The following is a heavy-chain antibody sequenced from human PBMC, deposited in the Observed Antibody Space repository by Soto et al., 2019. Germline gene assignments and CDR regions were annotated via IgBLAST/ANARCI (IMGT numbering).Heavy chain of an antibody. CDR3: VWSWPRGPVDY. Sequence: QVQLQQWGAGLLKPSETLSLTCAVYGGSFSGYYWSWIRQPPGKGLEWIGEINHSGSTNYNPSLTSRVTISVDTSKNQFSLKLSSVTAADTAVYYCVWSWPRGPVDYWGQGTLVTVSS. V-gene: IGHV4-34*01. CDR1: GGSFSGYY. CDR2: INHSGST. D-gene: IGHD2-21*01. J-gene: IGHJ4*02.